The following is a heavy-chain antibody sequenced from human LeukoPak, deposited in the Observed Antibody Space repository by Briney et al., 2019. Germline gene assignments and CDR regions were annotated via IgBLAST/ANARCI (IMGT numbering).Heavy chain of an antibody. J-gene: IGHJ4*02. Sequence: ASVKVSCKASGYTFTGYYMHWVRLAPGQGREWMGWINPNSGGTNYAQKFQGRVTMTRDTSISTAYMELSRLRSDDTAVYYCARVPRPGTTYYFDYWGQGTQVTVSS. CDR3: ARVPRPGTTYYFDY. CDR2: INPNSGGT. V-gene: IGHV1-2*02. CDR1: GYTFTGYY. D-gene: IGHD1-1*01.